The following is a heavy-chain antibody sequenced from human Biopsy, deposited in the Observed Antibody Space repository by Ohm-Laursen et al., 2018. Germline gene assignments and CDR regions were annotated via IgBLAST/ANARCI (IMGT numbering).Heavy chain of an antibody. V-gene: IGHV1-69*13. D-gene: IGHD1/OR15-1a*01. J-gene: IGHJ5*02. CDR2: IIPIFATP. CDR1: GGTFNSYT. Sequence: GASVKVSCKTSGGTFNSYTINWVRQAPGRGLEWMGGIIPIFATPDYAQKLQGRVTITADEFMSTAYMELSSLRSEDTAVYYCARGGGYNWNNGWFDPWGQGTLVTVSS. CDR3: ARGGGYNWNNGWFDP.